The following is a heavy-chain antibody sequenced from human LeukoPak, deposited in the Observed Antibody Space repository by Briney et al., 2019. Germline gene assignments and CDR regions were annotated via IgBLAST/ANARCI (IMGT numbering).Heavy chain of an antibody. D-gene: IGHD5-24*01. J-gene: IGHJ4*02. CDR3: ASRDTATMVDY. CDR1: GGSFSGYY. V-gene: IGHV4-34*01. Sequence: KPSDTLSLTGAVYGGSFSGYYWSWIRQPPGKGLEWIGEINHSGSTNYNPSLKSRVTISVDTSKNQFSLKLSSVTAADTAVYYCASRDTATMVDYWGQGTLVTVSS. CDR2: INHSGST.